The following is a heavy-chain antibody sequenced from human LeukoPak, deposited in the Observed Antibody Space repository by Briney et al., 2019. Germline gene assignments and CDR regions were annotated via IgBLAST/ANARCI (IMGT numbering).Heavy chain of an antibody. CDR1: GGSFSGYY. CDR3: ARGPAYSSGCHVYYYYGMDV. Sequence: SETLSLTCAVYGGSFSGYYWSWIRQPPGKGLEWIGEINHSGSANYNPSLKSRVTISVDTSKNQFSLKLSSVTAADTAVYYCARGPAYSSGCHVYYYYGMDVWGQGTTVTVSS. V-gene: IGHV4-34*01. CDR2: INHSGSA. D-gene: IGHD6-25*01. J-gene: IGHJ6*02.